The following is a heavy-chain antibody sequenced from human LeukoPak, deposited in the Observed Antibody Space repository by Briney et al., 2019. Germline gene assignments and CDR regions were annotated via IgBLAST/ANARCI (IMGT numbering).Heavy chain of an antibody. Sequence: GGSLRLSCAASGFTFSRYSMNWVRQAPGKGLEWVSYISSNSSTIYYADSVKDRFTISRDDAKNSLSLQMNSLRAEDTAVYYCAMVRGVIFDYWGQGTLVTVSS. CDR2: ISSNSSTI. J-gene: IGHJ4*02. CDR3: AMVRGVIFDY. V-gene: IGHV3-48*04. D-gene: IGHD3-10*01. CDR1: GFTFSRYS.